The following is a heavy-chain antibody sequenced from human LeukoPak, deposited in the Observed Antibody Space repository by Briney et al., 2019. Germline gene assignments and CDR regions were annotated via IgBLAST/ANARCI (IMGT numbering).Heavy chain of an antibody. CDR1: GFTFSDYY. CDR3: ARGMKVRSYYYYYYYMDV. D-gene: IGHD2-2*01. CDR2: ISSSGNTI. Sequence: GGSLRLSCAASGFTFSDYYMSWIRQAPGKGLEWVSYISSSGNTIYYTDSVKGRFTISRDNAKNSLYLQMNSLRAEDTAVYYCARGMKVRSYYYYYYYMDVWGKGTTVTVSS. V-gene: IGHV3-11*01. J-gene: IGHJ6*03.